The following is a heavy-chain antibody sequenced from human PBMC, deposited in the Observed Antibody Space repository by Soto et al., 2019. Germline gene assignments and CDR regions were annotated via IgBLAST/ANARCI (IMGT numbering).Heavy chain of an antibody. Sequence: QVQLVQSGDEVKKPGASVKVSCKASGYTFTNYGISWVRQAPGQGLEWMGWNSPYNGNTKYPQKLQGRVTMTTDTSTRTASMELRSLRSDDTAVYFCARDGDRCTSTRCSPWPDTHFDLWGRGTLVTVSS. J-gene: IGHJ2*01. CDR1: GYTFTNYG. CDR3: ARDGDRCTSTRCSPWPDTHFDL. CDR2: NSPYNGNT. D-gene: IGHD2-2*01. V-gene: IGHV1-18*01.